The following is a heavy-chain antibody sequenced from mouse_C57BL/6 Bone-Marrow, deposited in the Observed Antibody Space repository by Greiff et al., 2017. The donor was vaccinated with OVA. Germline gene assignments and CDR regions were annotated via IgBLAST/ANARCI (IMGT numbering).Heavy chain of an antibody. CDR3: ARVPY. CDR2: IDPSDSYT. Sequence: QVQLQQPGAELVMPGASVKLSCKASGYTFTSYWMHWVKQRPGQGLEWIGEIDPSDSYTNYNQKFKGKSTLTVDKSSSTAYMQLSSLASEYSAVYYCARVPYWGQGTLVTVSA. CDR1: GYTFTSYW. J-gene: IGHJ3*01. V-gene: IGHV1-69*01.